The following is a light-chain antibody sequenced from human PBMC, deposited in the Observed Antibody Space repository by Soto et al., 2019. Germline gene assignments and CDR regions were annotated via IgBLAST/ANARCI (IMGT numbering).Light chain of an antibody. CDR1: HNVSNW. CDR3: QQYSKEST. V-gene: IGKV1-5*03. Sequence: DVEMTQSPSTLPTSIGDRVTINCRASHNVSNWLAWYQQKPGKAPKLLIYKASRLESGVPSRFSAGGSGTDFTLTINSLQSDDFATYFCQQYSKESTFGQGTKLEIK. J-gene: IGKJ2*01. CDR2: KAS.